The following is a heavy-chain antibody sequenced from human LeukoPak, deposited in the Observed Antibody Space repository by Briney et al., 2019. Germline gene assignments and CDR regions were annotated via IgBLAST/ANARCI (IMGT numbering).Heavy chain of an antibody. J-gene: IGHJ3*02. CDR3: ARVCTIFGVVISAFDI. V-gene: IGHV4-59*11. D-gene: IGHD3-3*01. CDR1: GGSISSHY. Sequence: SETLSLTCTVSGGSISSHYWSWIRQPPGKGLEWIGYIYYSGSTNYNPSLKSRVTISVDTSKDQFSLKLSSVTAADTAVYYCARVCTIFGVVISAFDIWGQGTMVTVSS. CDR2: IYYSGST.